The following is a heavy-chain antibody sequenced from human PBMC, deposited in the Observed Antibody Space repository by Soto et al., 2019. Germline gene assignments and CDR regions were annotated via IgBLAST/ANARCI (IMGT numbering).Heavy chain of an antibody. CDR3: VRPYYSSSGFPFDR. CDR2: IDSGDGTT. V-gene: IGHV3-11*01. CDR1: GFYFGDYY. J-gene: IGHJ4*02. D-gene: IGHD6-19*01. Sequence: GGSLRLSCTVSGFYFGDYYMSLIRQSPGKGLEWVSYIDSGDGTTYYTDSVKGRFTISRDKAKKTVYLQMSSLRVEDTALYYCVRPYYSSSGFPFDRWGQGTLFTVSS.